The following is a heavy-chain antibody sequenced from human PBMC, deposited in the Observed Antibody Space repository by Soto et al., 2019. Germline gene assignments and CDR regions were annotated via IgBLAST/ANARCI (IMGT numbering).Heavy chain of an antibody. CDR3: ARQAPSQYYDFWSGYPDYYGMDV. J-gene: IGHJ6*02. Sequence: QLQLQESGSGLVKPSQTLSLTCAVSGGSISSGGYSWSWIRQPPGKGLEWIGYIYHSGSTYYNPSLKSRVTISVDRSKNQFSLKLSSVTAADTAVYYCARQAPSQYYDFWSGYPDYYGMDVWGQGTTVTVSS. V-gene: IGHV4-30-2*01. CDR1: GGSISSGGYS. D-gene: IGHD3-3*01. CDR2: IYHSGST.